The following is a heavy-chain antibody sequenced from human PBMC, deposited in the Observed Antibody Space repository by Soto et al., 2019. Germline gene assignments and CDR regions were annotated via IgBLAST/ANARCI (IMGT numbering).Heavy chain of an antibody. CDR2: INPRSDDT. CDR3: ARKHSLDYIRWGLDP. J-gene: IGHJ5*02. CDR1: GYPFSDNQ. Sequence: ASVKVSCKASGYPFSDNQIHWLRRAPGQGLEWMGRINPRSDDTNYAQKFQGRVTMTRDTSIDTAYLELTGLTSDDTATYYCARKHSLDYIRWGLDPWGQGTLVTVSS. D-gene: IGHD4-4*01. V-gene: IGHV1-2*02.